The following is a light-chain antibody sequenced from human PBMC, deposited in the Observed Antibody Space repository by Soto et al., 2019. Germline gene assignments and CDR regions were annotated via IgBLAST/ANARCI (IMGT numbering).Light chain of an antibody. CDR3: QQYNTYWT. CDR2: DAS. J-gene: IGKJ1*01. V-gene: IGKV1-5*01. CDR1: QSISMW. Sequence: DIHMTHSPSTVCASVVDRVTITCRASQSISMWLAWYQQKPGKAPNLLISDASNLESGVPSRFSGSGSGTEFTLTISSLQPDDVATYYCQQYNTYWTFGPGTKVDIK.